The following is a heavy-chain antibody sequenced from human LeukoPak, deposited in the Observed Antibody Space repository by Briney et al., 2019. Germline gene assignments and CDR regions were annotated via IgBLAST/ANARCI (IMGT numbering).Heavy chain of an antibody. V-gene: IGHV4-30-4*01. CDR2: IYYSGST. CDR1: GGSISSGDYY. CDR3: ALRYYYDSSGYSPSWDAFDI. D-gene: IGHD3-22*01. J-gene: IGHJ3*02. Sequence: SQTLSLTCTVSGGSISSGDYYWSWIRQPPGKGLEWIGYIYYSGSTYYNPSLKSRVTISVDTSKSQFSLKLSSVTAADTAVYYCALRYYYDSSGYSPSWDAFDIWGQGTMVTVSS.